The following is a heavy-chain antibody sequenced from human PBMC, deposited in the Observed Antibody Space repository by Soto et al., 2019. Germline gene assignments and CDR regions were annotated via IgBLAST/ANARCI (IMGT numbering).Heavy chain of an antibody. CDR3: ARGSYYYDSSAYYHY. CDR1: GGSISSGDYY. V-gene: IGHV4-30-4*01. CDR2: IYYSGST. D-gene: IGHD3-22*01. J-gene: IGHJ4*02. Sequence: PSETLSLTCTVSGGSISSGDYYWSWIRQPPGKGLEWIGYIYYSGSTYYNPSLKSRVTISVDTSKNQFSLKLSSVTAADTAVYYCARGSYYYDSSAYYHYWGQGTQVTVSS.